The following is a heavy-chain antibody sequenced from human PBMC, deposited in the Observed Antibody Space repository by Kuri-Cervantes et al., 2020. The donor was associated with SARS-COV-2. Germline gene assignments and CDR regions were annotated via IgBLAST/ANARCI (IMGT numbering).Heavy chain of an antibody. CDR2: STAGKGNT. D-gene: IGHD2-21*01. CDR3: ARDSNDVEGESHWYYYMDV. Sequence: ASVKVSCKASGYAFNNHPIHWVRQAPGQRLEWVEWSTAGKGNTEYSEKLQGRVTITRDTAASTAYTELSSLRSEDTAVYYCARDSNDVEGESHWYYYMDVWGKGTTVTVSS. J-gene: IGHJ6*03. V-gene: IGHV1-3*01. CDR1: GYAFNNHP.